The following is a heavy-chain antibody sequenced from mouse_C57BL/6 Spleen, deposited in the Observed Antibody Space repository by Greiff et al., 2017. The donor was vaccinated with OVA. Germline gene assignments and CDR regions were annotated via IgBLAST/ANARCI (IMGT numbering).Heavy chain of an antibody. V-gene: IGHV1-22*01. CDR2: INPNNGGT. D-gene: IGHD1-1*01. J-gene: IGHJ4*01. CDR3: ARSGYYGSLYYYAMDY. CDR1: GYTFTDYN. Sequence: EVQLQQSGPELVKPGASVKMSCKASGYTFTDYNMHWVKQSHGKSLEWIGYINPNNGGTSYNQKFKGKATLTVNKSSSTAYMELRSLTSEDSAVYYCARSGYYGSLYYYAMDYWGQGTSVTVSS.